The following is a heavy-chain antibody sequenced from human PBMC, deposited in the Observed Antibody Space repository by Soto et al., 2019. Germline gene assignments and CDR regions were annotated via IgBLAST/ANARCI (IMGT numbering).Heavy chain of an antibody. CDR2: IFPGDSDT. D-gene: IGHD2-8*02. CDR1: GYNFANFW. J-gene: IGHJ3*02. V-gene: IGHV5-51*01. Sequence: EVQLVQSGAEAKKPGESLRISCKGSGYNFANFWIGWVRQMPGKGLEWMGMIFPGDSDTKNSPSLEGQITMSGDKSDSIAYLQWRSLKAADTAIDYCAAGYSTGLDAFDIWGQGTMVTVSS. CDR3: AAGYSTGLDAFDI.